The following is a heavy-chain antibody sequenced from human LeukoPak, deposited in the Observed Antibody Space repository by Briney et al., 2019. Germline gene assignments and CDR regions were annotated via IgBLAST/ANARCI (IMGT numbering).Heavy chain of an antibody. D-gene: IGHD6-19*01. CDR3: ARAVAVNGYYFDY. V-gene: IGHV3-11*01. CDR2: ISSSGSTI. CDR1: GFTFSDYY. J-gene: IGHJ4*02. Sequence: GGSLRLSCAASGFTFSDYYMSWIRHAPGKGLEWVSYISSSGSTIYYADSVKGRFTISRDNAKNSLYLQMNSLRAEDTAVYYCARAVAVNGYYFDYWGQGTLVSVSS.